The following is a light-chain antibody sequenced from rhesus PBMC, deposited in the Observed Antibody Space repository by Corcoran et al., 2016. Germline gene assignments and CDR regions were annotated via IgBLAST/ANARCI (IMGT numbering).Light chain of an antibody. CDR3: GQGMNVPLT. CDR2: QVS. V-gene: IGKV2-65*01. Sequence: DIVMTQSPLSLPITPGQPASIPCRSSQSLVHSNGNTYLNWYHQKPGQPPRRLIYQVSTRDCGVPDRFSGSGAGTDFTLKIRRVEAEDVEVYYCGQGMNVPLTFGGGTKVEIK. J-gene: IGKJ4*01. CDR1: QSLVHSNGNTY.